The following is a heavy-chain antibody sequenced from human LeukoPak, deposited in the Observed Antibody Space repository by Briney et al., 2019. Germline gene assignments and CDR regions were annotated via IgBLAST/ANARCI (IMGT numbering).Heavy chain of an antibody. Sequence: SETLSLTCTVSGGSISSYYWSRIRQPPGKGLEWIGYIYYSGSTNYNPSLKSRVTISVDTSKNQFSLKLSSVTAADTAVYYCARRGRATVTIDYWGQGTLVTVSS. CDR3: ARRGRATVTIDY. D-gene: IGHD4-17*01. CDR1: GGSISSYY. CDR2: IYYSGST. J-gene: IGHJ4*02. V-gene: IGHV4-59*01.